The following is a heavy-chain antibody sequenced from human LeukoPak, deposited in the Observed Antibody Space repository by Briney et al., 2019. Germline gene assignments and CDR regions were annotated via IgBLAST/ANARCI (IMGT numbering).Heavy chain of an antibody. CDR1: GYTFTSYG. Sequence: ASVKVSCKASGYTFTSYGISWVRQAPGQGLEWMGWISAYNGNTNYAQKLQGRVTMTTDTSTSTAYMELRSLRSDDTAVYYCARDPSQGSLWSGYSIGCSYNDYWGQGTLVTVSS. V-gene: IGHV1-18*01. CDR3: ARDPSQGSLWSGYSIGCSYNDY. J-gene: IGHJ4*02. D-gene: IGHD3-3*01. CDR2: ISAYNGNT.